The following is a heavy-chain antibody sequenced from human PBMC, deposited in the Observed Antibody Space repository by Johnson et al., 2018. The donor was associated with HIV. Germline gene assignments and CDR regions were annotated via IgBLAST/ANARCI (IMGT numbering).Heavy chain of an antibody. Sequence: QVQLVESGGGLVQPGGSLRLSCAASGFTVSSYAMHWVRQAPGTGLEWVAVISYDGSNKYYADSVKGRFTISRDNSKNTLYLQMNSLRAEDTAVYYCARVPNDAFDIWGQGTMVTVSS. CDR1: GFTVSSYA. V-gene: IGHV3-30-3*01. J-gene: IGHJ3*02. CDR3: ARVPNDAFDI. CDR2: ISYDGSNK.